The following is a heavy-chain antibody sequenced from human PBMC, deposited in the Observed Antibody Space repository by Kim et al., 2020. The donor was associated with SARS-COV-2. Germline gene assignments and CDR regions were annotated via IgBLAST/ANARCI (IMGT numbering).Heavy chain of an antibody. CDR3: ARMSATAMVMLGFDY. V-gene: IGHV4-4*02. D-gene: IGHD5-18*01. Sequence: PSRKSRVTIGVDKSKNQFSQKLSSVTAADPAVYYCARMSATAMVMLGFDYWGQGTLVTVSS. J-gene: IGHJ4*02.